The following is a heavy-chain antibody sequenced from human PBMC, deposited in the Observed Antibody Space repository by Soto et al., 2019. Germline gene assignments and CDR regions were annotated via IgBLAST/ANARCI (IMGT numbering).Heavy chain of an antibody. CDR2: IYSGGST. V-gene: IGHV3-66*01. J-gene: IGHJ4*02. Sequence: EVQLVESGGGLVQPGGSLRLSCAASGFTVTSHYMSWVRQAPGKGLEWVSVIYSGGSTYDAVSVKGRFTISRDNSKNTLYLQMNSLRAEDTAMYYCARDLYFEYWGQGTLVTVSS. CDR3: ARDLYFEY. CDR1: GFTVTSHY.